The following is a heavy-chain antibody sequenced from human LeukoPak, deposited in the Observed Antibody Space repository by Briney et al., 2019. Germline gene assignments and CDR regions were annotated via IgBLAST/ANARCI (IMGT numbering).Heavy chain of an antibody. J-gene: IGHJ5*02. V-gene: IGHV3-48*03. D-gene: IGHD3-9*01. CDR3: ARWYYDILTGYYWFDP. CDR2: ISSSGSTT. CDR1: GFTFSSYE. Sequence: PGGSLRLSCAASGFTFSSYEMNWVRQAPGKGLEWVSYISSSGSTTYYADSVKGRFTISRDNAKNSLYLQMNSLRAEDTAVYYCARWYYDILTGYYWFDPWGQGTLVTVSS.